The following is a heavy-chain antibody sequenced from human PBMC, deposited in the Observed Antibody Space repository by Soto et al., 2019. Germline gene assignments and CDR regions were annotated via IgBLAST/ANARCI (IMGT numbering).Heavy chain of an antibody. D-gene: IGHD1-26*01. J-gene: IGHJ4*02. CDR2: ISLSGSTI. CDR3: ARESFSASPNFFDY. V-gene: IGHV3-48*03. CDR1: GXAFSNYY. Sequence: GSLRLLCAASGXAFSNYYMNWVRQAPGKGLEWVSYISLSGSTIYYEDSVKGRFTISRDDAKDSLYLEMDSLRADDTAVYYCARESFSASPNFFDYWGQGTLGTVS.